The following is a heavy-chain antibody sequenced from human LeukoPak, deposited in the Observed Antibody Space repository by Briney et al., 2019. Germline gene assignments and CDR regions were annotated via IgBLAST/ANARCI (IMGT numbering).Heavy chain of an antibody. D-gene: IGHD2-2*02. V-gene: IGHV1-8*03. CDR2: MNPNSGNT. Sequence: ASVKVSCKASGYTFTAYYMHWVRQATGQGLEWIGWMNPNSGNTGYAQKFQGRVTITRNTSISTAYMELSSLRSEDTAVYYCARGRGYCSSTSCYTSWFDPWGQGTLVTVSS. CDR3: ARGRGYCSSTSCYTSWFDP. J-gene: IGHJ5*02. CDR1: GYTFTAYY.